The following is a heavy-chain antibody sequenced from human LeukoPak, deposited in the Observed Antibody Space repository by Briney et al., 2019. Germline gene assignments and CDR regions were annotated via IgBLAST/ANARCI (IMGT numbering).Heavy chain of an antibody. Sequence: PGGSLRLSCAASGFTFSSYAMSWVRQAPGKGLEWVSSISGSGGSTYYADSVKGRFTISRDNSKNTLYLQMNSLRAEDTAVYYCAKGGGYGSGTYYNVDYWGQGTLVSVSS. CDR2: ISGSGGST. D-gene: IGHD3-10*01. J-gene: IGHJ4*02. CDR1: GFTFSSYA. CDR3: AKGGGYGSGTYYNVDY. V-gene: IGHV3-23*01.